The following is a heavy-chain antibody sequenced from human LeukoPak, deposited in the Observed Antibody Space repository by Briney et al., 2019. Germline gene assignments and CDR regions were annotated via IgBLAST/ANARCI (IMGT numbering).Heavy chain of an antibody. D-gene: IGHD2/OR15-2a*01. CDR1: GFTVSSNY. Sequence: PAGSLRLSCAASGFTVSSNYMSWARLAAGKGLEWVSVIYSGGSTYYADSVKGRFTISRDNSKNTLYLQMNSLRAEDTAVYYCARVFPAFDWGQGTLVTVSS. V-gene: IGHV3-53*01. CDR3: ARVFPAFD. CDR2: IYSGGST. J-gene: IGHJ4*02.